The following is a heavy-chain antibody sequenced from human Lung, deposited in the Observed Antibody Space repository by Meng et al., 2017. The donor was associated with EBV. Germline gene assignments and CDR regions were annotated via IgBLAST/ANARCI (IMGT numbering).Heavy chain of an antibody. CDR1: GGSMSSGNYY. D-gene: IGHD2-21*01. CDR3: ASFDHIPRRNYFDY. V-gene: IGHV4-30-4*01. J-gene: IGHJ4*02. Sequence: VQLQESGPGLVEPSPPLSPPCTASGGSMSSGNYYWSWTRQSPGKGLEWIGYIHHSGSAYYNPSLKSRVSISVDTSKNQFSLNLNSMTAADTAVYYCASFDHIPRRNYFDYWGQGTLVTVSS. CDR2: IHHSGSA.